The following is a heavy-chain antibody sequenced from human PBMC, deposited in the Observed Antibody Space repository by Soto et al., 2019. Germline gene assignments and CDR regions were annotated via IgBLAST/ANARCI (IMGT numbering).Heavy chain of an antibody. CDR2: FDPEDGET. CDR3: ARLSYSNYGWFDP. Sequence: GASVKVSCKVSGYTLTELSMHWVRQAPGKGLEWMGGFDPEDGETIYAQKFQGRVTMTEDTSTDTAYMELSSLRSDDTAVYFCARLSYSNYGWFDPWGQGTLVTVSS. D-gene: IGHD4-4*01. J-gene: IGHJ5*02. CDR1: GYTLTELS. V-gene: IGHV1-24*01.